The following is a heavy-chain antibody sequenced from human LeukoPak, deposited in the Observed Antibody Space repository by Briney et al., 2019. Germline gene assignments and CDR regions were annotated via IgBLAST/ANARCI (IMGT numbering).Heavy chain of an antibody. CDR1: GGSFSGYY. V-gene: IGHV4-59*01. J-gene: IGHJ6*02. CDR2: MSSSGST. CDR3: ARAENFWSGVDYYYGMDV. D-gene: IGHD3-3*01. Sequence: SETLSLTCAVYGGSFSGYYWSWIRQPPGRGLEWIGFMSSSGSTNYNPSLKSRVIISVDKSKNQFSLKLSSVTAADTAVYYCARAENFWSGVDYYYGMDVWGQGTTVTVSS.